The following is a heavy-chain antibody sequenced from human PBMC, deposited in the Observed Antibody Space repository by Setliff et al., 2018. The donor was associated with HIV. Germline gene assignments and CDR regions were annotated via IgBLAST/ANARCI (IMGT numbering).Heavy chain of an antibody. D-gene: IGHD3-16*01. V-gene: IGHV1-69*13. Sequence: GASVKVSCKASGDSFSSYGISWVRQAPGQGLEWMGGIVPIFDIAKYAQKFEGRLTITADGSTTTAYMELSSLRSEDTAVYFCARESRGTYRGDFDYWGQGTLVTVSS. CDR3: ARESRGTYRGDFDY. CDR2: IVPIFDIA. CDR1: GDSFSSYG. J-gene: IGHJ4*02.